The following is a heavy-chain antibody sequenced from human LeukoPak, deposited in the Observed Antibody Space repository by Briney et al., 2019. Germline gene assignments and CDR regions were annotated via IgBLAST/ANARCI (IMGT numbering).Heavy chain of an antibody. CDR3: ARGLWFGESNYYYYYYMDV. D-gene: IGHD3-10*01. CDR1: GGSISSSSYY. Sequence: SETLSLTCTVSGGSISSSSYYWGWTRQPPGKGLEWIGSIYYSGSTYYNPSLKSRVTISVDTSKNQFSLKLSSVTAADTAVYYCARGLWFGESNYYYYYYMDVWGKGTTVTVSS. CDR2: IYYSGST. V-gene: IGHV4-39*07. J-gene: IGHJ6*03.